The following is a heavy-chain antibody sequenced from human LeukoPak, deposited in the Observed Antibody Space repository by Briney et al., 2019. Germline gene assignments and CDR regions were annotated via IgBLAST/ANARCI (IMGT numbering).Heavy chain of an antibody. J-gene: IGHJ4*02. D-gene: IGHD3-22*01. CDR3: AYPDLYYDSSGPLDY. V-gene: IGHV3-30*02. CDR2: IRYDGSNK. Sequence: GGSLRLSCAASGFTFSSYGMHWVRQAPGKGLEWVAFIRYDGSNKYYADSVKGRFTISRDNSKNTLYLQMNSLRAEDTAVYYCAYPDLYYDSSGPLDYWGQGTLVTVSS. CDR1: GFTFSSYG.